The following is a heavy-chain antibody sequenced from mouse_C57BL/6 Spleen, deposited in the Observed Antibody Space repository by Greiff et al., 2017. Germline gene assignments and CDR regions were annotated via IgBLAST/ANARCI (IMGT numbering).Heavy chain of an antibody. CDR3: AYDGYAMDY. CDR1: GYTFTSYT. D-gene: IGHD2-12*01. J-gene: IGHJ4*01. Sequence: VQLQQSGAELARPGASVKMSCKASGYTFTSYTMHWVKQRPGLGLEWIGYINPRSGYTKYNQEFKDKGTLPANKSSSTAYMQLGSLTSGDSAVYYCAYDGYAMDYWGQGTSVTVSS. CDR2: INPRSGYT. V-gene: IGHV1-4*01.